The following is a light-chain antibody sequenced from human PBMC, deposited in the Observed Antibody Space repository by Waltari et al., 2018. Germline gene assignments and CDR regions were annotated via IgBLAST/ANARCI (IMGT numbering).Light chain of an antibody. J-gene: IGKJ2*01. Sequence: EIVLTQSPAILSVSPGAGATLSCRASQGIGTNLAWYQKKPGQAHRLLIYDASTRAPGIPARFTGGGSGTEFTLVINSLQSEDSALYFCQQYRDWYSFGQGTKLEIK. CDR1: QGIGTN. V-gene: IGKV3-15*01. CDR3: QQYRDWYS. CDR2: DAS.